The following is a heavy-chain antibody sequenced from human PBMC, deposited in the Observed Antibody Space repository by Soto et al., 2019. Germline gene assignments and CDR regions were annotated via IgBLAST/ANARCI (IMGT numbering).Heavy chain of an antibody. D-gene: IGHD4-17*01. J-gene: IGHJ4*02. V-gene: IGHV3-7*01. CDR2: IKQDGSEK. CDR1: GFTFSSYW. CDR3: ARDSVVFGDYVDYFDY. Sequence: GGSLRLSCAASGFTFSSYWMSWVRQAPGKGLEWVANIKQDGSEKYYVDSVKGRFTISRDNAKNSLYLQMNSLRAEDTAVYYCARDSVVFGDYVDYFDYWGQGTLVTVSS.